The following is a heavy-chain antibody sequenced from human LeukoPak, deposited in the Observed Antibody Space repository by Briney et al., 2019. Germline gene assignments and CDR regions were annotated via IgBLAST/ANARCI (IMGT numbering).Heavy chain of an antibody. Sequence: PGGSLRLSCAASVFSFSSYAMHWVRQAPGKGLEWVAVISYDGSNKYYADSVKGRFTISRDNSKNTLYLQMNSLRAEDTAVYYCARDALETRYSSSWYPTREITFDIWGQGTMVTVSS. CDR3: ARDALETRYSSSWYPTREITFDI. CDR2: ISYDGSNK. CDR1: VFSFSSYA. V-gene: IGHV3-30-3*01. D-gene: IGHD6-13*01. J-gene: IGHJ3*02.